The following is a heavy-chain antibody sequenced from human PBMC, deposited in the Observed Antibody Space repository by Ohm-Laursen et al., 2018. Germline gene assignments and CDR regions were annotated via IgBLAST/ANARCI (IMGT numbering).Heavy chain of an antibody. CDR2: ISGSGATT. CDR3: AKGVVEQQLVRRYYYAMDV. CDR1: GFTFSTYA. Sequence: SLRLSCAASGFTFSTYAMSWVRQAPGKGLEGVSGISGSGATTYYADSVKGRFTISRDNSKNTLYLQMNSLRAEDTAIYYCAKGVVEQQLVRRYYYAMDVWGQGTTVNVSS. J-gene: IGHJ6*02. D-gene: IGHD6-13*01. V-gene: IGHV3-23*01.